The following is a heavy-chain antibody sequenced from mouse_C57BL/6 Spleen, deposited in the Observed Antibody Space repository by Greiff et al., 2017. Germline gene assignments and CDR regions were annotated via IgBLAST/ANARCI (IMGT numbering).Heavy chain of an antibody. CDR2: INPSTGGT. CDR3: AKRYYYGSAYYYAMDD. D-gene: IGHD1-1*01. V-gene: IGHV1-42*01. CDR1: GYSFTGYY. J-gene: IGHJ4*01. Sequence: EVKLMESGPELVKPGASVKISCKASGYSFTGYYMNWVKQSPEKSLEWIGEINPSTGGTTYNQKFKAKATLTVDKSSSTAYMQLKSLTSEDSAVYYCAKRYYYGSAYYYAMDDWGQGTSVTVSS.